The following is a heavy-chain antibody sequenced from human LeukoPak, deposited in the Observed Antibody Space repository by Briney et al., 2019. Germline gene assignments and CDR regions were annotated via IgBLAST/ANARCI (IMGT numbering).Heavy chain of an antibody. CDR2: IYHSGST. J-gene: IGHJ4*02. V-gene: IGHV4-30-2*01. D-gene: IGHD6-6*01. Sequence: SETLSLTCAVSGGSISSGGYSWSWIRQPPGKGLEWIGYIYHSGSTYYNPSLKSRVTMSVDTSKNQFSLNLSSVTAADAAVYYCAREYSTSFDSWGQGTLVTVSS. CDR1: GGSISSGGYS. CDR3: AREYSTSFDS.